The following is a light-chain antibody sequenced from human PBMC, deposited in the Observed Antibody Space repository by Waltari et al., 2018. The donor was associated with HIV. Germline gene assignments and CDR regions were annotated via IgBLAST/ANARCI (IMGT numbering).Light chain of an antibody. J-gene: IGLJ3*02. V-gene: IGLV8-61*01. CDR1: SAPVSTSYY. CDR3: VLYMGSGIWV. CDR2: STN. Sequence: QTVVTQEPSFSVSPGGTVTLTCGLSSAPVSTSYYPSWYQQTPGQAPRTLIYSTNTRSSGVPDRFSGSILGNKAALTITGAQADDESDYYCVLYMGSGIWVFGGGTKLTVL.